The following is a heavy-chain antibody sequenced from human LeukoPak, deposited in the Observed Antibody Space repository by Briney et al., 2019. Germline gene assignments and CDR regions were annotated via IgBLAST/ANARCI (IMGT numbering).Heavy chain of an antibody. D-gene: IGHD3-10*01. CDR3: ARRAEYYGSGSYDAAFDI. V-gene: IGHV3-9*01. CDR2: ISWNSGSI. J-gene: IGHJ3*02. Sequence: PGRSLRLSCAASGFTFDDYAMHWVRHAPGKGLEWVSGISWNSGSIGYADSVKGRFTISRDNAKNSLYLQMNSLRAEDTALYYCARRAEYYGSGSYDAAFDIWGQGTMVTVSS. CDR1: GFTFDDYA.